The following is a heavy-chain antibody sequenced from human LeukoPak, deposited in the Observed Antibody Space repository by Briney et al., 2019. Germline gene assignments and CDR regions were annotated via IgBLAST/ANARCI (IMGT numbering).Heavy chain of an antibody. Sequence: ASVKVSCKSSGYTFTSYGISWVRQAPGQGLEWMGWISAYNGNTNYAQKLQGRVTMTTDTSPSTAYMELRSLSSDDTAGHCCARDNKLDYVWGSYPRFDPWGQGTLVTVSS. CDR2: ISAYNGNT. CDR1: GYTFTSYG. D-gene: IGHD3-16*02. CDR3: ARDNKLDYVWGSYPRFDP. J-gene: IGHJ5*02. V-gene: IGHV1-18*04.